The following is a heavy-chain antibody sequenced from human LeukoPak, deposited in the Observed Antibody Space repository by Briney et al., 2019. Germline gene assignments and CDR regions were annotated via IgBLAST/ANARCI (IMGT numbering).Heavy chain of an antibody. D-gene: IGHD3-10*01. V-gene: IGHV1-46*01. CDR3: ARTMVRGVNHYFDY. Sequence: ASVKVSCEASGYIFTSYYMHWVRQAPGQGLEWMGIINPYGGSTSYAQKLQGRVTVTGDTSTSTVYMELSGLRSEDAAVYYCARTMVRGVNHYFDYWGQGTLVTVSS. CDR1: GYIFTSYY. CDR2: INPYGGST. J-gene: IGHJ4*02.